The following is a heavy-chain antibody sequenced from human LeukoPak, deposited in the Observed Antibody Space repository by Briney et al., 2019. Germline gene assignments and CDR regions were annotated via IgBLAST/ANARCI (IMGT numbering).Heavy chain of an antibody. V-gene: IGHV3-20*04. Sequence: RAGGSLRLSCAASGFIFDDYGMSWVRQAPGKGLEWVSGINWNGSITGYADSVKGRFTISGDNAKNSLYLQMNSLRAEDTALYYCARVYLTQHPVPGLDYWGQGTLVTVSS. CDR1: GFIFDDYG. D-gene: IGHD2-2*01. J-gene: IGHJ4*02. CDR3: ARVYLTQHPVPGLDY. CDR2: INWNGSIT.